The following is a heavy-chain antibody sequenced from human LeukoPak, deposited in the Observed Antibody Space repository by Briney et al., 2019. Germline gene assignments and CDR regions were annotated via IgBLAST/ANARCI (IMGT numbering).Heavy chain of an antibody. CDR3: ARGRVSWIQLWLPGMDV. Sequence: ASVKVSCKASGYTFTSYGISWVRQAPGQGLEWMGWISAYNGNTNYAQKLQGRVTMTTDTSTSTAYMELRSLRSDDTAVYYCARGRVSWIQLWLPGMDVWGQGTTVTVSS. J-gene: IGHJ6*02. V-gene: IGHV1-18*01. CDR1: GYTFTSYG. D-gene: IGHD5-18*01. CDR2: ISAYNGNT.